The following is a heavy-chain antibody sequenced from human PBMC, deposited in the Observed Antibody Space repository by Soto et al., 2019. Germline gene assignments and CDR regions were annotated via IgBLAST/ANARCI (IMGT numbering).Heavy chain of an antibody. CDR2: ISSSSSYI. J-gene: IGHJ5*02. Sequence: EVQLVESGGGLVKPGGSLRLSCAASGFTFSSYSMNWVRQAPGKGLEWVSSISSSSSYIYYADSVKGRFTISRDNAKNSLYLQMNSLRAEDTAVYYCARGFPDHYNGFDPWGQGTPVTVSS. CDR1: GFTFSSYS. CDR3: ARGFPDHYNGFDP. V-gene: IGHV3-21*01.